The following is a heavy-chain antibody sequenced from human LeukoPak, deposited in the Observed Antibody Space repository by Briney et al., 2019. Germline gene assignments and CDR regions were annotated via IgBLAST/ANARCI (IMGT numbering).Heavy chain of an antibody. Sequence: GGSLRLSCAASGFTFSSYEMNWVRQAPGKGLEWVSYISSSGSTIYYADSVKGRFTISRDNAKNSLYLQMNSLRAEDTAVYYCARDRYSGSYKVYYYYYMDVWGKGTTVTVSS. CDR3: ARDRYSGSYKVYYYYYMDV. CDR2: ISSSGSTI. D-gene: IGHD1-26*01. V-gene: IGHV3-48*03. J-gene: IGHJ6*03. CDR1: GFTFSSYE.